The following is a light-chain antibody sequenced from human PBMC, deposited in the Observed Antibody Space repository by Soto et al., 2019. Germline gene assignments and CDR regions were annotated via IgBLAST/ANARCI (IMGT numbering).Light chain of an antibody. V-gene: IGLV2-11*01. CDR3: CSNAGSYTFV. CDR2: EVT. Sequence: QSALTQPRSVSGSPGQSVTISCTGTSSDVGGYNYVSWYQQHPGKAPKLMIYEVTRRPSGVPDRFSGSKSGNTASLTISGLQAEGEADYYCCSNAGSYTFVFGAGTKVTVL. J-gene: IGLJ1*01. CDR1: SSDVGGYNY.